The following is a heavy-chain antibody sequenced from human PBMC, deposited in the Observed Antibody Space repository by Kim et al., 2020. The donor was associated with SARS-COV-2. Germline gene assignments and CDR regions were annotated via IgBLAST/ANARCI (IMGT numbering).Heavy chain of an antibody. CDR2: TWDHGRKR. J-gene: IGHJ4*02. CDR1: GFNFGSYG. CDR3: AKCYSSGTYCLDF. Sequence: GGSLRLSCVASGFNFGSYGMHWVRQAPGKVPEWVTSTWDHGRKRYYRDSVRGRFTISRDKSKATLYLQMDSLSVEDTAVYYCAKCYSSGTYCLDFWGQG. D-gene: IGHD3-16*02. V-gene: IGHV3-30*02.